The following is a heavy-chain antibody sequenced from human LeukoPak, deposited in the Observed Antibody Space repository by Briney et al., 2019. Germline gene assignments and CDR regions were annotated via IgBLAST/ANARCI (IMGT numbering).Heavy chain of an antibody. CDR1: GGSISSYY. V-gene: IGHV4-59*01. Sequence: WETLSLTCTVSGGSISSYYWSWIRQPPGKGLEWIGYINYSGSNNYNPSLKSRVTISVDTSKNQFSLKLSSVTAADTAVYYCARGGSIAARGAYYFDYWGQGTLVTVSS. CDR3: ARGGSIAARGAYYFDY. J-gene: IGHJ4*02. CDR2: INYSGSN. D-gene: IGHD6-6*01.